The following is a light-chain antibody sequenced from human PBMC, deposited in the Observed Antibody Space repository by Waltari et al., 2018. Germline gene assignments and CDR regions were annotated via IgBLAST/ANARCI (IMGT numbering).Light chain of an antibody. CDR1: QSVSNY. CDR2: DTS. V-gene: IGKV3-11*01. J-gene: IGKJ2*02. CDR3: QQRSAWPGT. Sequence: EIVLTQSPATLSLSPGESATLSCRASQSVSNYQLWYQQKPGQAPRLLIYDTSNRATGIPARFSGSGSGTDFTLTISSLEPEDFAVYYCQQRSAWPGTFGQGTKLDIK.